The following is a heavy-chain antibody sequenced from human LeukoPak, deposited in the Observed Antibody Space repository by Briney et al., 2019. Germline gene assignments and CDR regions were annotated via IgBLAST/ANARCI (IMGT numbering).Heavy chain of an antibody. D-gene: IGHD3-3*01. V-gene: IGHV3-33*01. CDR2: TWYDGSNK. CDR3: ARVGNYDFWSGYYLDY. Sequence: GALRLSCAASGFTFSSYGMHWVRQAPGKGLEWVAVTWYDGSNKYYADSVKGRFTISRDNSKNTLYLQMNSLRAEDTAVYYCARVGNYDFWSGYYLDYWGQGTLVTVSS. CDR1: GFTFSSYG. J-gene: IGHJ4*02.